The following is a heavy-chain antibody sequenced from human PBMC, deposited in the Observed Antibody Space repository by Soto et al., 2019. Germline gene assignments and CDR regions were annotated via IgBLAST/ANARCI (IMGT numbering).Heavy chain of an antibody. CDR2: ISGSGGST. V-gene: IGHV3-23*01. J-gene: IGHJ6*02. D-gene: IGHD5-12*01. CDR3: AREDIDNYYYYGMDV. CDR1: GFTFSSYA. Sequence: GGSLRLSCAASGFTFSSYAMSWVRQAPGKGLEWVSAISGSGGSTYYADSVKGRFTISRDNSKNTLYLQMNSLRAEDTAVYYCAREDIDNYYYYGMDVWGQGTTVTVSS.